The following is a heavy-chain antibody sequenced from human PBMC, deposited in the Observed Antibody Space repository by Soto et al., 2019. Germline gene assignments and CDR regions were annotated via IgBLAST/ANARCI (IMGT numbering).Heavy chain of an antibody. J-gene: IGHJ3*02. D-gene: IGHD3-10*01. V-gene: IGHV3-23*01. CDR3: AKSPNYYASGDAFDI. Sequence: EVQLLESGGGLVQPGGSLRLSCVASGLTFSSYAMNWVRQAPGKGLEWVSTVSGSDGSTSYAGSVKGRFTISRDNSKNTLYLQMNTPRAEDTAVYYCAKSPNYYASGDAFDIWGPGTMVTVSS. CDR1: GLTFSSYA. CDR2: VSGSDGST.